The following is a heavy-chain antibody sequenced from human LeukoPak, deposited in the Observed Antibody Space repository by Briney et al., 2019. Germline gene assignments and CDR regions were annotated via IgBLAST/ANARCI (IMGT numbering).Heavy chain of an antibody. CDR3: ARAQLQLSLTQHYFDY. Sequence: ASVTVSCTASGYTFINYYIHWVRQAPGQGLEWMGIINPSGGSTSYAQKFRGRVTMTRDTSTSTVYMELSSLRSEDTAVYYCARAQLQLSLTQHYFDYWGQGTLVTVSS. CDR2: INPSGGST. CDR1: GYTFINYY. D-gene: IGHD1-1*01. J-gene: IGHJ4*02. V-gene: IGHV1-46*01.